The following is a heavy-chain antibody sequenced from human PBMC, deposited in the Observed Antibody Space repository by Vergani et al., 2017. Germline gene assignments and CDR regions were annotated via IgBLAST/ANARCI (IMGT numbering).Heavy chain of an antibody. Sequence: EVHLVESGGGLVQPGRSLRLSCSGSGFTLGDYAMTWVRQAPGKGLEWVAFIWSKPYGGTTEYAASVKGRFTISRDDSKSIAYLQMSSLKAEDTAVYYCTSVRLDDSYAYFDYWCQGTLVTVSP. J-gene: IGHJ4*02. CDR1: GFTLGDYA. CDR2: IWSKPYGGTT. CDR3: TSVRLDDSYAYFDY. D-gene: IGHD3-16*01. V-gene: IGHV3-49*04.